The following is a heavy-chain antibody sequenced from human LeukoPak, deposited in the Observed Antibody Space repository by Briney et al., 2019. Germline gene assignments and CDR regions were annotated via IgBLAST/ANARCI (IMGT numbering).Heavy chain of an antibody. J-gene: IGHJ2*01. D-gene: IGHD3-3*01. Sequence: SETLSLSCAVYGGSFSGYYWSWIRQPPGKGLEWIGEINLSGSTNYNPSLTSRVTISVDKSKNQFSLKLSSVTAADTAVYYCAREDYDDSGAWYFDLWGRGTLVTVSS. V-gene: IGHV4-34*01. CDR1: GGSFSGYY. CDR3: AREDYDDSGAWYFDL. CDR2: INLSGST.